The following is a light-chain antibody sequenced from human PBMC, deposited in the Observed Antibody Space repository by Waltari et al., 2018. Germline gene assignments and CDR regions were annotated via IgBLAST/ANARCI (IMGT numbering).Light chain of an antibody. CDR1: QGISSY. Sequence: AIRMTQSPSSFSASTGDRVTITCRASQGISSYLAWYQQKPGKAPKLLIYAASTLQSGVPSRFSGSVSGTDFTLTISCLQSEDFATYYCQQYYSYPWTFGQGTKVEIK. J-gene: IGKJ1*01. CDR3: QQYYSYPWT. CDR2: AAS. V-gene: IGKV1-8*01.